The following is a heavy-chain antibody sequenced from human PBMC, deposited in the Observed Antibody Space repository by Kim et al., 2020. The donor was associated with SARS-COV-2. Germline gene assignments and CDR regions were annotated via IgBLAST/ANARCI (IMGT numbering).Heavy chain of an antibody. J-gene: IGHJ6*02. Sequence: GRFTISRDNSKNTLYLQMNSLRAEDTAVYYCAKDGLIPPSTSGYYYGMDVWGQGTTVTVSS. CDR3: AKDGLIPPSTSGYYYGMDV. D-gene: IGHD1-26*01. V-gene: IGHV3-30*02.